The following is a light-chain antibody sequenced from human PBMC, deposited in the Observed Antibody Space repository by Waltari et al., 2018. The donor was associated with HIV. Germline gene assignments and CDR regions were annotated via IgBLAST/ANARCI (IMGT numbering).Light chain of an antibody. CDR2: SNN. J-gene: IGLJ1*01. V-gene: IGLV1-44*01. CDR3: AAWDDSLNGYV. CDR1: SSNIGSNT. Sequence: QSVLTQPPSASGTPGQRVTISCSGSSSNIGSNTVNWYQQLPGTAPKLLIYSNNQRPSVVPDRFSGTKSGTSASLAISGLQSEDGADYYCAAWDDSLNGYVFGTGTKVTVL.